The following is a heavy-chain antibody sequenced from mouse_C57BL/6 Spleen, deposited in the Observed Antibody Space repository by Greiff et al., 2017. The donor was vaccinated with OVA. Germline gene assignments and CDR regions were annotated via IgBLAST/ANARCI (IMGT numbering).Heavy chain of an antibody. D-gene: IGHD4-1*01. CDR2: INTNNGGT. Sequence: VQLQQSGPELVKPGASVKISCKASGFTFTDYYMNWVQQSHGKSLEWIGDINTNNGGTSYNQKFKGKATLTVDKSSSTSYMELRSLTSEDSAVYYCAPLGSDAMDYWGQGTSVTVSS. J-gene: IGHJ4*01. CDR1: GFTFTDYY. V-gene: IGHV1-26*01. CDR3: APLGSDAMDY.